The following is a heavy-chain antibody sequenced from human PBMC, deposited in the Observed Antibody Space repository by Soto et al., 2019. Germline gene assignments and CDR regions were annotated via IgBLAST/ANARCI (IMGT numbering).Heavy chain of an antibody. CDR1: GFTFSSYG. CDR2: IWYDGSNK. CDR3: ARVAPYTYNYYYYYMDV. J-gene: IGHJ6*03. Sequence: PGGSLRLSCAASGFTFSSYGMHWVRQAPGKGLEWVAVIWYDGSNKYYADSVKGRFTISRDNSRNTLYLQMNSLRAEDTAVYYCARVAPYTYNYYYYYMDVWGKGTTVTVS. D-gene: IGHD1-20*01. V-gene: IGHV3-33*01.